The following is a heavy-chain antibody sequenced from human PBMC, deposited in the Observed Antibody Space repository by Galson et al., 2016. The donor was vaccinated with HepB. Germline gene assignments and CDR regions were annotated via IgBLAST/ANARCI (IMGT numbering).Heavy chain of an antibody. CDR1: GGTFSTYV. V-gene: IGHV1-69*06. CDR3: ARAGGGNHRPLDY. Sequence: SCKASGGTFSTYVISWVRQAPGQGLEWMGGIIPLFGTANYAQKFQGRVTITADKSTSTVYMKLSSLRSEDTAVYDCARAGGGNHRPLDYWGQGTLVTVSS. D-gene: IGHD4-23*01. CDR2: IIPLFGTA. J-gene: IGHJ4*02.